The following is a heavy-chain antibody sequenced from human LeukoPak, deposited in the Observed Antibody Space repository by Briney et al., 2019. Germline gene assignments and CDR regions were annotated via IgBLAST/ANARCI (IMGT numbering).Heavy chain of an antibody. D-gene: IGHD1-26*01. J-gene: IGHJ4*02. CDR3: ARYNSGNYDFDY. Sequence: SQTLLLTCAVSGDSVSSNSASWNWIRQSPSRGLEWLGRIYYRSKWYNDYVVSVKGRITINPDTSKNQFSLQLNSVTAADTAVYYCARYNSGNYDFDYWGQGTLVTVSS. CDR2: IYYRSKWYN. V-gene: IGHV6-1*01. CDR1: GDSVSSNSAS.